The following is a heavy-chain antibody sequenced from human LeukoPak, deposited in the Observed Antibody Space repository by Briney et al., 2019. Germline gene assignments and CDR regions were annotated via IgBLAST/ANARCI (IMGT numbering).Heavy chain of an antibody. V-gene: IGHV4-34*01. CDR3: ARLSPPIDY. Sequence: GSLRLSCVASGFSFSNYAMSWIRQPPGKGLEWIGEINHSGSTNYNPSPKSRVTISVDTSKNQFSLKLSSVTAADTAVYYYARLSPPIDYWGQGTLVTVSS. CDR2: INHSGST. J-gene: IGHJ4*02. CDR1: GFSFSNYA. D-gene: IGHD2/OR15-2a*01.